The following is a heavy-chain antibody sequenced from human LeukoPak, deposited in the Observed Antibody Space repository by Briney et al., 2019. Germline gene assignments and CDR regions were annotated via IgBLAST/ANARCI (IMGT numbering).Heavy chain of an antibody. CDR3: ARQLGIAAAGSGNWFDP. Sequence: GESLKISCQGSGYSFTSYWIGWVRQMPGKGLEWMGIIYPGDSDTRYSPSFQGQVTISADKSISTAHLQWSCLKASDTAMYYCARQLGIAAAGSGNWFDPWGQGTLVTVSS. J-gene: IGHJ5*02. D-gene: IGHD6-13*01. CDR1: GYSFTSYW. CDR2: IYPGDSDT. V-gene: IGHV5-51*01.